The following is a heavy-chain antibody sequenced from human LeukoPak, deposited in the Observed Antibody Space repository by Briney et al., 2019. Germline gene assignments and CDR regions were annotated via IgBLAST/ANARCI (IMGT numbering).Heavy chain of an antibody. CDR3: ASHSLVGANDY. Sequence: PGGSLRLSCAASGFTFSSYSMNWVRQAPGKGLEWVGEINHSGSTNYNPSLKSRVTISVDTSKNQFSLKLSSVTAADTAVYYCASHSLVGANDYWGQGTLVTVSS. CDR2: INHSGST. V-gene: IGHV4-34*01. D-gene: IGHD1-26*01. J-gene: IGHJ4*02. CDR1: GFTFSSYS.